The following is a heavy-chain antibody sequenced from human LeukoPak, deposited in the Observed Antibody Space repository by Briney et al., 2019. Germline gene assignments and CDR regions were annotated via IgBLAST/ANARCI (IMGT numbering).Heavy chain of an antibody. V-gene: IGHV4-59*08. CDR1: GGSISSYY. Sequence: PSETLSLTCTVSGGSISSYYWSWIRQPPGKGLEWIGYIYYGGNTNYNPSLKSRVTISVDTSKNQFTLKLSSVTSADTAVYYCARRSFYSNYCHFDYWGQGTLVTVSS. CDR3: ARRSFYSNYCHFDY. CDR2: IYYGGNT. D-gene: IGHD4-11*01. J-gene: IGHJ4*02.